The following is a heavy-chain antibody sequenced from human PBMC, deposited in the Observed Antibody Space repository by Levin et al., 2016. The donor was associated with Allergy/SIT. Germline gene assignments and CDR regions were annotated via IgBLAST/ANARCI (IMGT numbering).Heavy chain of an antibody. CDR1: GGSISRSKW. J-gene: IGHJ3*02. V-gene: IGHV4-4*02. D-gene: IGHD2-8*02. CDR3: TSHHETGGYGAFDI. Sequence: SETLSLTCGVSGGSISRSKWWTWVRQPPGKGPEWIGEIYPTGITNYNPSLDSRVTISVDTSKNLFSLKVNSVTAADTAVYYCTSHHETGGYGAFDIWGQGTIVTVSS. CDR2: IYPTGIT.